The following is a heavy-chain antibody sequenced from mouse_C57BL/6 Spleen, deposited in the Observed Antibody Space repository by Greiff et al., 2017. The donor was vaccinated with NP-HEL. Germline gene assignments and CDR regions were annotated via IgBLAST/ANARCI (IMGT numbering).Heavy chain of an antibody. D-gene: IGHD1-1*01. Sequence: EVHLVESGGGLVQPGGSLKLSCAASGFTFSDYGMAWVRQAPRKGPEWVAFISNLAYSIYYADTVTGRFTISRENAKNTLYLEMSSLRSEDTAMYYCARHGDYGSSNWYFDVWGTGTTVTVSS. CDR3: ARHGDYGSSNWYFDV. J-gene: IGHJ1*03. CDR2: ISNLAYSI. V-gene: IGHV5-15*01. CDR1: GFTFSDYG.